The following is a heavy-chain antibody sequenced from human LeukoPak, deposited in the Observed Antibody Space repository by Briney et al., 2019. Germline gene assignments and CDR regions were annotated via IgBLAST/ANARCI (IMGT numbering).Heavy chain of an antibody. V-gene: IGHV3-48*03. D-gene: IGHD1-26*01. J-gene: IGHJ4*02. CDR3: ARGDRGSYYFDY. Sequence: GGSLRLSCAASGFTFSSYEMNWVRQAPGKGLEWVSYISSSGSTIYYADSVKGRFTISRDNAKNSLYLQMNSLRAEDTAVYYCARGDRGSYYFDYWGQGTLVTVSS. CDR1: GFTFSSYE. CDR2: ISSSGSTI.